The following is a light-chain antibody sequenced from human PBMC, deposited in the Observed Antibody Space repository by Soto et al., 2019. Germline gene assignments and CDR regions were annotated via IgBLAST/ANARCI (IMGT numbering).Light chain of an antibody. CDR3: QQYGDSPLT. J-gene: IGKJ3*01. CDR2: AAS. Sequence: EILLTQSPAALSLSPGEGVTLSCRASQSVTINSLAWYQQKPGQAPRLLIYAASTRATAVPDRFTGSGSGTDFALTISRLESEDFAVYYCQQYGDSPLTFGPGTKVDIK. V-gene: IGKV3-20*01. CDR1: QSVTINS.